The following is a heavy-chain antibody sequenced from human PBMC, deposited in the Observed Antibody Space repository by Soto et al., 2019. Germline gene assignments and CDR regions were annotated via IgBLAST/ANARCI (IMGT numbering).Heavy chain of an antibody. J-gene: IGHJ5*01. CDR3: ARGRYCLTGRCFPNWFDS. D-gene: IGHD7-27*01. CDR2: IYKSATT. V-gene: IGHV4-30-4*01. CDR1: GDSISNLDYF. Sequence: SETLSLTCSVSGDSISNLDYFWAWIRQPPGQALEYIGYIYKSATTYYNPSFESRVAISVDTSKSQFSLNVTSVTAADTAVHFCARGRYCLTGRCFPNWFDSWGQGAPVTVSS.